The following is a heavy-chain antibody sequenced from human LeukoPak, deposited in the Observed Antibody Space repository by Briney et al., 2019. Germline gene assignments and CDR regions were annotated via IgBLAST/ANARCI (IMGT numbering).Heavy chain of an antibody. V-gene: IGHV1-2*02. CDR1: GYTFTGYY. D-gene: IGHD6-19*01. CDR2: INPNSGGT. Sequence: ASVKVSCKASGYTFTGYYMHWVRQAPGQGPEWMGWINPNSGGTNYAQKFQGRVTMTRDTSISTAYMELSRLRSDDTAVYYCARDGGSSGTHFDYWGQGTLVTVSS. CDR3: ARDGGSSGTHFDY. J-gene: IGHJ4*02.